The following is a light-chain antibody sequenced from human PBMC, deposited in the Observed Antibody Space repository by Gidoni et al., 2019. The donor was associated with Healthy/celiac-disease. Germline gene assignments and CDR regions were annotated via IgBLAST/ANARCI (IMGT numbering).Light chain of an antibody. J-gene: IGLJ2*01. Sequence: QSVFPQPPSVSAAPGQKVTISCSGSNSNIGNNYVSWYQQPPGTAPKLLIYDNNKRPSGIPDRFSGSKSGTSATLGITGLQTGDEADYYCGTWDSSLSAGVFGGGTKLTVL. CDR1: NSNIGNNY. CDR2: DNN. CDR3: GTWDSSLSAGV. V-gene: IGLV1-51*01.